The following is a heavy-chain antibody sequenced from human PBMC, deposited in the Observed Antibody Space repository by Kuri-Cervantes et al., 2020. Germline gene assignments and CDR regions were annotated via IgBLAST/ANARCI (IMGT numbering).Heavy chain of an antibody. CDR2: ISAYNGNT. Sequence: ASVKVSCKASGYTFTSYGISWVRQAPGQGLEWMGWISAYNGNTNYAQKLQGRVTMTTDTSTSTAYMELRSLRSEDTAVYYCARDRYDILTGPPYYYYYGMDVWGQGTTVTVSS. CDR3: ARDRYDILTGPPYYYYYGMDV. J-gene: IGHJ6*02. V-gene: IGHV1-18*01. CDR1: GYTFTSYG. D-gene: IGHD3-9*01.